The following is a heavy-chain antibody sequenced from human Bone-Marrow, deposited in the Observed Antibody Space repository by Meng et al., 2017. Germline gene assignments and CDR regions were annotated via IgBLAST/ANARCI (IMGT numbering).Heavy chain of an antibody. V-gene: IGHV4-4*02. D-gene: IGHD3-22*01. J-gene: IGHJ4*02. CDR3: ARFTYCYDSSGYYSD. CDR1: GGSISSSNW. Sequence: SETLSLTCAVSGGSISSSNWWSWVRQPPGKGLEWIGEIYHSGSTNYNPSLKSRVTISVDKSKNQFSLKLSSVTAADTAVYYCARFTYCYDSSGYYSDWGQGTLVTVSS. CDR2: IYHSGST.